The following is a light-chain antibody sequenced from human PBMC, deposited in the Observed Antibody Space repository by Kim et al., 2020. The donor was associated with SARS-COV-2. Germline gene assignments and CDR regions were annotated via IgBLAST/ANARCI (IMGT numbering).Light chain of an antibody. CDR3: QKYNSAPLT. J-gene: IGKJ4*01. Sequence: ASVGDRVTITCRASQGIGDRLAWYQQKPGKVPQVLIYSASTLQSGVPSRFSGSGSETDFTLTISSLQPEDVATYYCQKYNSAPLTFGGGTKVDIK. CDR2: SAS. CDR1: QGIGDR. V-gene: IGKV1-27*01.